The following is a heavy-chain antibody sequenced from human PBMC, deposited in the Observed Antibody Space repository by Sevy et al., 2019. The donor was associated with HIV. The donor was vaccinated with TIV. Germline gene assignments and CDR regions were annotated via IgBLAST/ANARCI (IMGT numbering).Heavy chain of an antibody. CDR2: IKSKYDGGTT. D-gene: IGHD3-22*01. V-gene: IGHV3-15*07. Sequence: GGSLRLSCTTSGFIFSNAWMNWVRQAPGKGLEWVGRIKSKYDGGTTDYAAPVKGRCTVSRDDSKNTVYLQMNSLKAGDTAIYYCATGGYYFDYWGQGTLVTVSS. CDR1: GFIFSNAW. J-gene: IGHJ4*02. CDR3: ATGGYYFDY.